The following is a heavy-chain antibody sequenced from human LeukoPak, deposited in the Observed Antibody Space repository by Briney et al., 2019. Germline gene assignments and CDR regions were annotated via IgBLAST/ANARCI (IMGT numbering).Heavy chain of an antibody. D-gene: IGHD3-22*01. V-gene: IGHV3-66*01. CDR1: GFTVSANY. CDR3: ARREGFYDSVGYFEGDCFDI. Sequence: AGSLRLSCAASGFTVSANYMSWVRQAPGKGLEWVSVIFSGGTTYYADSVKGRFTISRDNSKNTLYLQMNSLRADDTAVYYCARREGFYDSVGYFEGDCFDIWGQGTMVTVSS. J-gene: IGHJ3*02. CDR2: IFSGGTT.